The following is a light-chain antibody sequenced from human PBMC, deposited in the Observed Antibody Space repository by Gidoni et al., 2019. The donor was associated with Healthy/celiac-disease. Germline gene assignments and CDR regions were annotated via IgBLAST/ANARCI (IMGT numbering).Light chain of an antibody. Sequence: QSALTQPPSASGSPGQSVTIPCTGTSSDVGGYNYVSWYQQHSGKAPKLMIYEVSKRPSGVPDRFSGSKSGNTASLTVSGLQAEDEADYYCSSYAGSPSYVFGTGTKVTVL. J-gene: IGLJ1*01. CDR2: EVS. CDR1: SSDVGGYNY. V-gene: IGLV2-8*01. CDR3: SSYAGSPSYV.